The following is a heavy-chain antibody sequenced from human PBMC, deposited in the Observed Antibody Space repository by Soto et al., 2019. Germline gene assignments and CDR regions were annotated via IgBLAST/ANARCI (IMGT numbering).Heavy chain of an antibody. D-gene: IGHD2-2*01. Sequence: ASVKVSCKASGGTFSSYAISWVRQAPGQGLEWMGGIIPIFGTANYAQKFQGRVTITADKSTSTAYMELSSLRSEDTAVYYCARDRVVPAAPYYYYGMDVWGQGTTVTVSS. CDR2: IIPIFGTA. J-gene: IGHJ6*02. CDR1: GGTFSSYA. V-gene: IGHV1-69*06. CDR3: ARDRVVPAAPYYYYGMDV.